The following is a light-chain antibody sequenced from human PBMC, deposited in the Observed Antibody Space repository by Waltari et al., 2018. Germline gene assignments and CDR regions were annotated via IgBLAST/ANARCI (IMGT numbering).Light chain of an antibody. CDR1: ASISSQ. Sequence: EIVLTQSPATLSLSPGDRATLSCRASASISSQLAGYQQKPGQAPRILIYDTSNRAAGIPARCSGSGSGTDFSLTISSLEPEDFVVYYCQQRSHWPMYTFGQGTKLEIK. CDR2: DTS. V-gene: IGKV3-11*01. J-gene: IGKJ2*01. CDR3: QQRSHWPMYT.